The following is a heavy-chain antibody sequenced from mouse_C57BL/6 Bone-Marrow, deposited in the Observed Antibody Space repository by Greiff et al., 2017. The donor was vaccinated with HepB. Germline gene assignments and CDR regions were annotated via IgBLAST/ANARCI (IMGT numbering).Heavy chain of an antibody. V-gene: IGHV1-69*01. D-gene: IGHD1-1*01. CDR2: IDPSDSYT. CDR1: GYTFTSYW. Sequence: QVQLQQPGAELVMPGASVKLSCKASGYTFTSYWMHWVKQRPGQGLEWIGEIDPSDSYTNYNQKFKGKSTLTVGKSSSTAYMQLSSLTSEDSAVYDCAKGGITTVVAGAPYYAMDYWGQGTSVTVSS. CDR3: AKGGITTVVAGAPYYAMDY. J-gene: IGHJ4*01.